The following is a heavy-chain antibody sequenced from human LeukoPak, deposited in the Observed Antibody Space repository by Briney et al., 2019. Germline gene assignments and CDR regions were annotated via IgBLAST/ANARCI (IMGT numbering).Heavy chain of an antibody. CDR3: ARGYTSIQP. V-gene: IGHV3-7*03. J-gene: IGHJ4*02. D-gene: IGHD5-18*01. CDR1: GFTFTSHW. CDR2: INEDGSEK. Sequence: GGSLRLSCAASGFTFTSHWMSWVRQAPGKGLEWVAYINEDGSEKYYVDSVKGRFTISRDNAKNSLYVQMNSLRAEDTAVYYCARGYTSIQPWGQGTLVTVSS.